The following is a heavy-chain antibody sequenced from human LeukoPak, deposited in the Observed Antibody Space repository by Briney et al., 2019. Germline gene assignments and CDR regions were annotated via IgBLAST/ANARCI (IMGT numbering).Heavy chain of an antibody. CDR2: IIPIFGTA. V-gene: IGHV1-69*05. CDR3: ARAFSYYYYMDV. CDR1: GGTFSSYA. J-gene: IGHJ6*03. Sequence: GASVKVSCKASGGTFSSYAISWVRQAPGQGLEWMGRIIPIFGTANYAQKFQGRVTITTDESTSTAYMELSSLRSEDTAVCYCARAFSYYYYMDVWGKGTTVTVSS.